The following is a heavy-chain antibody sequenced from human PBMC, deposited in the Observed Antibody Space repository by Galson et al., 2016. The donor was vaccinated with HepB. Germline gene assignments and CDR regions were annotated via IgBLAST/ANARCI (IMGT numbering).Heavy chain of an antibody. CDR3: ARVPFKAVAGTVQFSGLDY. Sequence: CAISWDSVSSNSAAWNWIRQSPSRGLEWLGRTYYRSNWYTDYAISVKSRIAINPDTSKNQFSLQLNSVTPEDTAVYYCARVPFKAVAGTVQFSGLDYWGQGTLVTVAS. V-gene: IGHV6-1*01. CDR1: WDSVSSNSAA. CDR2: TYYRSNWYT. D-gene: IGHD6-19*01. J-gene: IGHJ4*02.